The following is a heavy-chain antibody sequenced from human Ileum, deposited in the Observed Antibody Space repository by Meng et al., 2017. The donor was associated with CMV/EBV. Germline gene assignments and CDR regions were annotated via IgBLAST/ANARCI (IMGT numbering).Heavy chain of an antibody. J-gene: IGHJ4*02. V-gene: IGHV3-23*01. CDR2: ISSSDGRT. CDR1: TFTLNNYG. CDR3: AKRQTDY. Sequence: GGSLRLSCAASTFTLNNYGMNWVRQAPGKGLEWVSGISSSDGRTYYADSVRGHFTISRDNSKNTLYLQMNTLRAEDTALYYCAKRQTDYWGQGTLVTVSS.